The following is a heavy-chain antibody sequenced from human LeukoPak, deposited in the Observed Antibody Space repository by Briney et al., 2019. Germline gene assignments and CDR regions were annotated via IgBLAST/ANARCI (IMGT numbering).Heavy chain of an antibody. D-gene: IGHD3-9*01. V-gene: IGHV3-21*01. Sequence: GGSLRLSCAASGFTFSSYSMNWVRQAPGRGLEWVSSISSSSSYIYYADSVKGRFTISRDNAKNSLYLQMNSLRAEDTAVYYCAVDYDILTGYYTDPVPFDYWGQGTLVTVSS. CDR2: ISSSSSYI. J-gene: IGHJ4*02. CDR1: GFTFSSYS. CDR3: AVDYDILTGYYTDPVPFDY.